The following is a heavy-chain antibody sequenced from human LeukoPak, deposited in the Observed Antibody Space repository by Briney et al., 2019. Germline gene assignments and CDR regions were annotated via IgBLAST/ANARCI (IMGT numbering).Heavy chain of an antibody. CDR2: ISSSGSTI. D-gene: IGHD4-17*01. Sequence: GGSLRLSCAASGFTFRSYEMYWVRQAPGKGLEWLSYISSSGSTICYADSVKGRFTITRDNAKNSLYLQMNSLRVEDTAVYYCTRTTVTINAFDPWGQGTLVTVSS. CDR1: GFTFRSYE. V-gene: IGHV3-48*03. CDR3: TRTTVTINAFDP. J-gene: IGHJ5*02.